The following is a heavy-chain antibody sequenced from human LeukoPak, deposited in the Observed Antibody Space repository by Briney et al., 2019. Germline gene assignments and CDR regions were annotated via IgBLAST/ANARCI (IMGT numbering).Heavy chain of an antibody. CDR3: AKSTSTLAAALDY. D-gene: IGHD6-13*01. CDR1: GNYW. V-gene: IGHV3-74*01. CDR2: INSDGSWT. J-gene: IGHJ4*02. Sequence: GGSLRLSCAASGNYWMHWVCQAPGKGLVWVSHINSDGSWTSYADSVKGRFTISRDNSKNTLYLQMNSLRAEDTAVYYCAKSTSTLAAALDYWGQGTLVTVSS.